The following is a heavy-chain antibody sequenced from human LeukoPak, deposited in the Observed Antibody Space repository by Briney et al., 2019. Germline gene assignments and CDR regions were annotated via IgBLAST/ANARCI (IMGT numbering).Heavy chain of an antibody. CDR1: GFTFSDYY. J-gene: IGHJ4*02. CDR2: ISSSSSYT. Sequence: GGSLRLSCAASGFTFSDYYMSWIRQAPGKGLEWVSYISSSSSYTNYADSVKGRFTISRDNAKNSLYLQMNSLRAEDTAVYYCARDPAAVAGSLEWDCWGQGTLVTVSS. D-gene: IGHD6-19*01. CDR3: ARDPAAVAGSLEWDC. V-gene: IGHV3-11*06.